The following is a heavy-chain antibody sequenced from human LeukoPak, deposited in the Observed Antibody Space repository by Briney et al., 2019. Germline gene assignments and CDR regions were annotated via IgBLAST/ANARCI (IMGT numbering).Heavy chain of an antibody. V-gene: IGHV4-31*03. CDR2: IHPSGML. D-gene: IGHD3-22*01. CDR1: GSSFNSDDQY. Sequence: SQTLSLTCTVSGSSFNSDDQYWNWIRQSPGKGLEWIGSIHPSGMLYNNPCLESRVTMSRDTSKNQFSLNLNSVTTADTAVYFCAIGLDSRKLGYWGQGILVTVSS. CDR3: AIGLDSRKLGY. J-gene: IGHJ4*02.